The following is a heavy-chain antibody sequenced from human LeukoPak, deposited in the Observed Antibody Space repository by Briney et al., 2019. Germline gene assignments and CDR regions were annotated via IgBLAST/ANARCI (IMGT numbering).Heavy chain of an antibody. CDR1: GFTFRSYN. CDR3: ARVNDVLTGYQDY. CDR2: ISSSSINI. J-gene: IGHJ4*02. D-gene: IGHD3-9*01. V-gene: IGHV3-21*01. Sequence: KPGGSLRLSCAASGFTFRSYNMNWVRQAPGKGLEWVSSISSSSINIYYADSVKGRFTISRDNARNSLYLQMNSLRAEDTALYYCARVNDVLTGYQDYWGQGTPVTVSS.